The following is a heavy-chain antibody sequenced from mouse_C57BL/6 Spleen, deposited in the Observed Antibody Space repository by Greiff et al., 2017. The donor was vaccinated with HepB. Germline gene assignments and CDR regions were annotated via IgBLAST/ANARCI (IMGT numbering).Heavy chain of an antibody. CDR2: IFPGSGST. CDR3: ARRACITTVVAHWYFDV. Sequence: VKLMESGPELVKPGASVKISCKASGYTFTDYYINWVKQRPGQGLEWIGWIFPGSGSTYYNEKFKGKATLTVDKSSSTAYMLLSSLTSEDSAVYFCARRACITTVVAHWYFDVWGTGTTVTVSS. V-gene: IGHV1-75*01. D-gene: IGHD1-1*01. CDR1: GYTFTDYY. J-gene: IGHJ1*03.